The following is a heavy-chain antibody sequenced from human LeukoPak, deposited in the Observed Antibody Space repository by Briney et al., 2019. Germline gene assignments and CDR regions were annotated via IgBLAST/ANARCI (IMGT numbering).Heavy chain of an antibody. J-gene: IGHJ4*02. CDR3: ARGGDILRFLEWSPFDY. CDR2: ISGSGGST. Sequence: GGSLRLSCAASGFTFSNYAMSWVRQAPGKGLEWVSGISGSGGSTYYADSVKGRFTISRDNSKNTLYLQMNSLRAEDTAVYYCARGGDILRFLEWSPFDYWGQGTLVTVSS. CDR1: GFTFSNYA. V-gene: IGHV3-23*01. D-gene: IGHD3-3*01.